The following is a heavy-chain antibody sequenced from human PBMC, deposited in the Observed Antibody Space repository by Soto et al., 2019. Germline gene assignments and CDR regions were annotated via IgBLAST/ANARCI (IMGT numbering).Heavy chain of an antibody. J-gene: IGHJ4*02. CDR2: INHSGST. CDR1: GGSFSGYY. Sequence: SETLSLTCAVYGGSFSGYYWSWIRQPPGKGLEWIGEINHSGSTNYNPSLKSRVTISVDTSKNQFSLKLSSVTAADTAVYYCARGFRFSEHQYGGYCSGGSCRKVFDYWGQGTLVTVSS. CDR3: ARGFRFSEHQYGGYCSGGSCRKVFDY. D-gene: IGHD2-15*01. V-gene: IGHV4-34*01.